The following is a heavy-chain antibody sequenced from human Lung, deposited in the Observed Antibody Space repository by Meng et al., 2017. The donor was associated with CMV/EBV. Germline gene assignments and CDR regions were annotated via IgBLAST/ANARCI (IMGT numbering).Heavy chain of an antibody. CDR3: ANRYSGFEDVWYFDY. CDR1: GFTFSIYG. CDR2: IPFDGSNK. Sequence: GESLKISCETSGFTFSIYGMHWVRQAPGKGLEWVAHIPFDGSNKYYADSVKGRFTIFRDNSKNTLFLQMDSLRAEDTAVCYCANRYSGFEDVWYFDYWGQGTLVTVSS. V-gene: IGHV3-30*02. D-gene: IGHD5-12*01. J-gene: IGHJ4*02.